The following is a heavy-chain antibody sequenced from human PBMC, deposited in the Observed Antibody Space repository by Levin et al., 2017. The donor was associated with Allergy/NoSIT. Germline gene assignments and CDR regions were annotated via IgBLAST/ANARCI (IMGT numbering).Heavy chain of an antibody. CDR1: GFTFSSYS. CDR3: ATNYYDSSGYYPDFDY. J-gene: IGHJ4*02. V-gene: IGHV3-48*02. D-gene: IGHD3-22*01. Sequence: ESLKISCAASGFTFSSYSMNWVRQAPGKGLEWVSYISSSSSTIYYADSVKGRFTISRDNAKNSLYLQMNSLRDEDTAVYYCATNYYDSSGYYPDFDYWGQGTLVTVSS. CDR2: ISSSSSTI.